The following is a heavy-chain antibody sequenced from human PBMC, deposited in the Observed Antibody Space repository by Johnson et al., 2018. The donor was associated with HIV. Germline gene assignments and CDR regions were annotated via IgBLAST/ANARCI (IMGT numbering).Heavy chain of an antibody. CDR1: VFSLSDYP. CDR3: SRRSTRSDGFDL. Sequence: VQLVESGGGSVQPGGSLRPSPPSSVFSLSDYPMPWARQHIGKVLEWVSELDTVGDTYFPSSVKGRFTTSRENAKNSFDLQMNSLTAGDTAVYYCSRRSTRSDGFDLWGQGTMVIVSS. CDR2: LDTVGDT. V-gene: IGHV3-13*01. J-gene: IGHJ3*01. D-gene: IGHD2-2*01.